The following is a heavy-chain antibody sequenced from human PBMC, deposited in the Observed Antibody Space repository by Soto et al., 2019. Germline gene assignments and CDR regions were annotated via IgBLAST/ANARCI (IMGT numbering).Heavy chain of an antibody. CDR3: ARVTYYYDSSGYSTFDY. CDR2: ISAYNGNT. Sequence: GALVKVSFKASGYTFTSYGISWLRQAPGQGLEWMGWISAYNGNTNYAQKLQGRVTMTTDTSTSTAYMELRSLRSDDTAVYYCARVTYYYDSSGYSTFDYWGQGTLVTVSS. D-gene: IGHD3-22*01. CDR1: GYTFTSYG. J-gene: IGHJ4*02. V-gene: IGHV1-18*01.